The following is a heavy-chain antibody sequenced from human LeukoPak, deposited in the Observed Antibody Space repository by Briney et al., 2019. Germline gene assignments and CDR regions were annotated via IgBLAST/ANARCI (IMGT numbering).Heavy chain of an antibody. V-gene: IGHV3-33*01. Sequence: PGGSRRLSWAAAGFSFSTYGMHWVRQAPGKGREWVALIWNAGTKTYYADSVKGRITISRDNSKNTLYLQMNSLRAEDTAVYYCAGDTPPGGDYYFDYWGQGTLVIVSS. J-gene: IGHJ4*02. CDR3: AGDTPPGGDYYFDY. D-gene: IGHD3-16*01. CDR1: GFSFSTYG. CDR2: IWNAGTKT.